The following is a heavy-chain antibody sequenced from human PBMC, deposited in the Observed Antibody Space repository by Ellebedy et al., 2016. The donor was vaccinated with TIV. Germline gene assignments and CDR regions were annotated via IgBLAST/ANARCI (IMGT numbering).Heavy chain of an antibody. CDR1: GFRFSNYA. CDR2: ISTSTSNT. Sequence: GESLKISCAASGFRFSNYAMTWVRQAPGKGLEWVSTISTSTSNTYYADSVKGRFTISRDNSKNTLYLQMNSLRAEDTAVYYCARGGYSTSQFAVGGDYWGQGILVTVSS. CDR3: ARGGYSTSQFAVGGDY. D-gene: IGHD2-2*01. V-gene: IGHV3-23*01. J-gene: IGHJ4*02.